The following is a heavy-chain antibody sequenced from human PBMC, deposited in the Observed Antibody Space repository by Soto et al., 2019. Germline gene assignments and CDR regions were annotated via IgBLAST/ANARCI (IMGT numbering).Heavy chain of an antibody. J-gene: IGHJ4*02. CDR1: GFTFSDYY. V-gene: IGHV3-11*01. Sequence: GGSLTLSCAASGFTFSDYYMSWIRQPPGKGLEWVSYISSSGSTIYYADSVKGRFTISRDNAKNSLYLQMNSLSAEDTAVYYCARARPDFWGGPPTYWGQGTLVTVSS. D-gene: IGHD3-3*01. CDR2: ISSSGSTI. CDR3: ARARPDFWGGPPTY.